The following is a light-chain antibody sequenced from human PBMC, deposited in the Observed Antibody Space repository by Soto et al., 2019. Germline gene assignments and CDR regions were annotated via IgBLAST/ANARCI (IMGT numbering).Light chain of an antibody. J-gene: IGKJ1*01. V-gene: IGKV1-39*01. CDR3: QQSFTTPWT. CDR1: QTIRPF. CDR2: DAT. Sequence: DIHMTKSHSSLSASVGDSVTLNCRASQTIRPFLNWYQHKPGKAHKLLIYDATNLYSGVPSRFSGSGSGTDFTLTISSLQPEDFATYSCQQSFTTPWTFVQGTKVEIK.